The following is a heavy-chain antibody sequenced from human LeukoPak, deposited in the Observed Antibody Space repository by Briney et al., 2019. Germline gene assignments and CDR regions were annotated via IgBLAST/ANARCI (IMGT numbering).Heavy chain of an antibody. CDR3: ARDPNLAYCGGDCYSGAFDI. J-gene: IGHJ3*02. CDR2: ISYDGSNK. V-gene: IGHV3-30-3*01. Sequence: QPGGSLRLSCAASGFTFSSYAMHWVRQAPGKGLEWVAVISYDGSNKYSADSVKGRFTISRDNSKNTLYLQMNSLRAEDTAVYYCARDPNLAYCGGDCYSGAFDIWGQGTMVTVSS. CDR1: GFTFSSYA. D-gene: IGHD2-21*02.